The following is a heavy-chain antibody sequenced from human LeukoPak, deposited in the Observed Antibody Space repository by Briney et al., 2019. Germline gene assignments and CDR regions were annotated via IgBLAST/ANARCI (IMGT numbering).Heavy chain of an antibody. J-gene: IGHJ3*02. CDR1: GFTFSSYW. V-gene: IGHV3-74*01. Sequence: GGALRLSCAASGFTFSSYWMHWVRQAPGKELLWVSQIKNDGSSTTYADSVKGRFTISRDNATNTLYLQMNSLKSEATAVYSWARIYVWGAFDISGQGTMVT. CDR3: ARIYVWGAFDI. D-gene: IGHD3-16*01. CDR2: IKNDGSST.